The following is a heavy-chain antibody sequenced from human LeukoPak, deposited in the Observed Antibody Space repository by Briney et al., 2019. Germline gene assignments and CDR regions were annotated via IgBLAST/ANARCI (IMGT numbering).Heavy chain of an antibody. Sequence: GGSLRLSCAASGFTFSNYNMNWVRQAPGKGLEWVSRINSDGSSTSYADSVKGRFTISRDNAKNTLYLQMNSLRAEDTAVYYCARAPFDYWGQGTLVTVSS. J-gene: IGHJ4*02. V-gene: IGHV3-74*01. CDR1: GFTFSNYN. CDR2: INSDGSST. CDR3: ARAPFDY.